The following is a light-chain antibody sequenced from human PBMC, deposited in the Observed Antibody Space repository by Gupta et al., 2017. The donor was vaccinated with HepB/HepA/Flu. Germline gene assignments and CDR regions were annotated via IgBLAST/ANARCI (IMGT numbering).Light chain of an antibody. CDR1: QGISSY. CDR2: AAS. J-gene: IGKJ3*01. Sequence: DIQLTQSPSFLSASVGDRVTITCRASQGISSYLAWYQQKPGKAPKLLIYAASTWQSGVPSRFSGSGSGTEFTLTISSRQPEDFASYYCQQLNSYPLYTFGHGTKVDIK. V-gene: IGKV1-9*01. CDR3: QQLNSYPLYT.